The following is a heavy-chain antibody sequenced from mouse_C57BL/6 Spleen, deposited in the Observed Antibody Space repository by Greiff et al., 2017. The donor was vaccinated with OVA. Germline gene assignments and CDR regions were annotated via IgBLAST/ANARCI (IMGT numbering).Heavy chain of an antibody. CDR3: ASEGDGKGNFDD. CDR1: GFTFSDYG. Sequence: EVKLMESGGGLVKPGGSLKLSCAASGFTFSDYGMHWVRQAPEKGLEWVAYISSGSSTIYYADTVKGRFTISRDNAKNTLFLQMTSLRSEDTAMYYCASEGDGKGNFDDWGQGTTLTVSS. CDR2: ISSGSSTI. V-gene: IGHV5-17*01. J-gene: IGHJ2*01. D-gene: IGHD2-1*01.